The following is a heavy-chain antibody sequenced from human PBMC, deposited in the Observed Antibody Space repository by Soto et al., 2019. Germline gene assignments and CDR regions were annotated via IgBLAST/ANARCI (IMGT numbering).Heavy chain of an antibody. D-gene: IGHD6-19*01. CDR3: AKVRYSSPIGYYYGMDV. V-gene: IGHV1-69*01. CDR1: RVAFSKFI. CDR2: IIPIFGTA. Sequence: QAQLEQSGGEVKKPGSSVKVSCKASRVAFSKFIVTWVRQAPGLGLEWVGGIIPIFGTANYAQKFQGRVTITADESKSTSYMEVNNLRSEDTDVYYCAKVRYSSPIGYYYGMDVWGQGTTVTVSS. J-gene: IGHJ6*02.